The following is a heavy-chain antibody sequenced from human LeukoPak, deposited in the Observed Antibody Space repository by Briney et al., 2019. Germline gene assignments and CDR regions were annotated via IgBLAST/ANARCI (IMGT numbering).Heavy chain of an antibody. CDR1: GFTFNSYG. CDR2: ITGSGGST. D-gene: IGHD2-2*01. J-gene: IGHJ5*02. Sequence: GGTLRLSCAASGFTFNSYGMSWVRQAPGKGLEWVSAITGSGGSTYYADSVKGRFTISRDNSKNTLFLQMHSLRAEDTAVYHCAKEIGYCSSSSCYRWFDPWGQGTLVTVSS. V-gene: IGHV3-23*01. CDR3: AKEIGYCSSSSCYRWFDP.